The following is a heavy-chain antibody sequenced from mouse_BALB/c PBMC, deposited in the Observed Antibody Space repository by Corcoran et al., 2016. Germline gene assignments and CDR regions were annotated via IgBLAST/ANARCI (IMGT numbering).Heavy chain of an antibody. CDR1: GFYIKDTY. Sequence: VQLQQSGAELVTPGASVKLSCTASGFYIKDTYMHWVKQRPEQGLEWIGRIDPANGNTKYDPKFQGKATITADTSSNTAYLQLSSLTSEDTAVYFCANWDWYFDVWGAGTTVTVS. CDR2: IDPANGNT. D-gene: IGHD4-1*01. V-gene: IGHV14-3*02. CDR3: ANWDWYFDV. J-gene: IGHJ1*01.